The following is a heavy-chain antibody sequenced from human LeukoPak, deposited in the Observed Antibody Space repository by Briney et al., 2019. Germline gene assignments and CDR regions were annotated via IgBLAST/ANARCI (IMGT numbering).Heavy chain of an antibody. CDR1: GGTFSSYA. V-gene: IGHV1-69*13. D-gene: IGHD3-10*01. CDR3: VGSGSYGVYGAFDI. Sequence: SVKVSCKASGGTFSSYAISWVRQAPGQGLEWMGGIIPIFGTANYAQKFQGRVTITADESTSTAYMELSSLRSEDTAVYYCVGSGSYGVYGAFDIWGQGTMVTVSS. CDR2: IIPIFGTA. J-gene: IGHJ3*02.